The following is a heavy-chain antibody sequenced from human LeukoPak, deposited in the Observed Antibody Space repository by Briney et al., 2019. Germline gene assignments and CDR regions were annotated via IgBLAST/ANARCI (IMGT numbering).Heavy chain of an antibody. V-gene: IGHV3-23*01. CDR1: GFTFSSYA. CDR3: ARGYGLLDY. CDR2: ISGSCGST. J-gene: IGHJ4*02. Sequence: GGSLRLSCAASGFTFSSYAMSWVRQAPGQGLERVSAISGSCGSTYYADSVKGRFTISRDNSKNTLYLQMNSLRAEDTAVYYCARGYGLLDYWGQGTLVTVSS. D-gene: IGHD1-1*01.